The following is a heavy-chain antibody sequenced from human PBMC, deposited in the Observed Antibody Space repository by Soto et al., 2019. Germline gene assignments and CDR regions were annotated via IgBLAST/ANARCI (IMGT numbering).Heavy chain of an antibody. D-gene: IGHD2-15*01. V-gene: IGHV4-39*01. CDR1: GGSISSSSYY. J-gene: IGHJ6*02. CDR3: ASLFRLLYGMDV. Sequence: PSETLSLTCTVSGGSISSSSYYWGWIRQPPGKGLEWIGSIYYSGSTYYNPSLKSRVTISVDTSKNQFSLKLSSVTAADTAVYYCASLFRLLYGMDVWGQGTTVTVSS. CDR2: IYYSGST.